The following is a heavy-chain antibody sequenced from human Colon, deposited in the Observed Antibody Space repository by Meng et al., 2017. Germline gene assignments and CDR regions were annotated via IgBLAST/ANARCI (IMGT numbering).Heavy chain of an antibody. CDR1: GYTFNRYA. CDR3: TRENLWFGDW. V-gene: IGHV1-3*04. Sequence: QAQLVQSGAEVKKPGASVRVSCKASGYTFNRYALQWVRQAPGQRLEWMGWINIDNGDTKYSEKFQGRVTLTRDTSASTVYMELSSLRSEDTAVYYCTRENLWFGDWWGQAPWSPSPQ. J-gene: IGHJ1*01. CDR2: INIDNGDT. D-gene: IGHD3-10*01.